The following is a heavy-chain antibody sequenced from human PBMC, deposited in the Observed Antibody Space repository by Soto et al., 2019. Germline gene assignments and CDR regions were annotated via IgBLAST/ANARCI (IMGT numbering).Heavy chain of an antibody. Sequence: PWGTLCLTCGVSGLSIKSCGFCWAWIRQHPERGLEWIGCSYYSGTTYSNPSLASRITMSVDLSMNQFSLRLSSVTDADTAVYYCATLEKYGMAVWGQGPTVPVSS. V-gene: IGHV4-39*01. J-gene: IGHJ6*02. CDR1: GLSIKSCGFC. CDR2: SYYSGTT. CDR3: ATLEKYGMAV.